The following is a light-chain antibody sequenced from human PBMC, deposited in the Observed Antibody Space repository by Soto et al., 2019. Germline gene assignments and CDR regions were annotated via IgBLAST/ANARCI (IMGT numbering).Light chain of an antibody. CDR1: QSVSSN. CDR3: QQRSNSVT. Sequence: EIVLAQSPSTLSQSTGEGAALXCRASQSVSSNLAWYQQKPGQAPRLLIYGASTRATGIPARFSGSGSGTDFTLTISSLEPEDFGVYYCQQRSNSVTFGQGAKV. J-gene: IGKJ1*01. CDR2: GAS. V-gene: IGKV3-11*01.